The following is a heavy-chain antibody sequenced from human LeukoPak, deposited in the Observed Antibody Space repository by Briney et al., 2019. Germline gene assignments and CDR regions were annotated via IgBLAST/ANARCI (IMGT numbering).Heavy chain of an antibody. CDR2: INGPASNI. CDR1: GFTFSLNE. D-gene: IGHD2-15*01. Sequence: GGSLRLSCAASGFTFSLNEMNWVRQAPGKGLEWVSYINGPASNIFYADSVKGRFTISRDNAKNSLYLQMNSLRAEDTAVYYCAKVGIVVVVAATSWFDPWGQGTLVTVSS. CDR3: AKVGIVVVVAATSWFDP. V-gene: IGHV3-48*03. J-gene: IGHJ5*02.